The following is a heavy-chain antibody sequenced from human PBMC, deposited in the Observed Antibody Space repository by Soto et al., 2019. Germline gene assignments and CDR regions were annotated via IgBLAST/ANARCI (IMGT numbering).Heavy chain of an antibody. CDR1: GFTFSSYA. Sequence: GSLRLSCAASGFTFSSYAMHWVRQAPGKGLEWVAVISYDGSNKYYADSVKGRFTISRDNSKNTLYLQMNSLRAEDTAVYYCARDQGRGVDYYYYGMDVWGQGTTVTVSS. CDR3: ARDQGRGVDYYYYGMDV. J-gene: IGHJ6*02. D-gene: IGHD3-3*01. CDR2: ISYDGSNK. V-gene: IGHV3-30-3*01.